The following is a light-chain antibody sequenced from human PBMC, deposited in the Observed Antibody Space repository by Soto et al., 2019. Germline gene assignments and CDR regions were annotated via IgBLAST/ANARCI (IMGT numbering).Light chain of an antibody. CDR1: ESINRH. J-gene: IGKJ5*01. CDR2: AAS. V-gene: IGKV1-39*01. CDR3: QQSYSTLSIT. Sequence: DIQMTQSPSSLSASVGDRVTITCRASESINRHLNWYQQKPGKAPKLLIYAASSLQNGVPSRFSGSGSGTDFTLTISNLQPEDFETYYFQQSYSTLSITFGQGTRLEIK.